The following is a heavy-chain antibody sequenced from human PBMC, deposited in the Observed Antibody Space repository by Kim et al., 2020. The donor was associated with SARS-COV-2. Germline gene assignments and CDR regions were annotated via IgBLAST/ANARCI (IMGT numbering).Heavy chain of an antibody. CDR3: AKGYYDSSGYLRYYYGMDV. CDR2: ISWNSGSI. CDR1: GFTFGDYA. V-gene: IGHV3-9*01. J-gene: IGHJ6*02. Sequence: GGSLRLSCAASGFTFGDYAMHWVRQAPGKGLEWVSGISWNSGSIGYADSVKGRFTISRDNAKNSLYLQMNSLRAEDTALYYCAKGYYDSSGYLRYYYGMDVWGQGTTVTVSS. D-gene: IGHD3-22*01.